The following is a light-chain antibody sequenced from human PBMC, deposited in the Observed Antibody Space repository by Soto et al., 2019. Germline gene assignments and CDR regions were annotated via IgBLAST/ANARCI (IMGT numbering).Light chain of an antibody. J-gene: IGLJ2*01. CDR1: NIGSKS. CDR3: QVWNSSSDHVV. Sequence: SYELTQPPSLSVAPGQTARITCGGNNIGSKSVHGYQQKPGQAPVLVVYDDSDLPSGIPERFSGSNSGNTATLTISRVEAGDEADYYCQVWNSSSDHVVFGGGTKLTVL. CDR2: DDS. V-gene: IGLV3-21*02.